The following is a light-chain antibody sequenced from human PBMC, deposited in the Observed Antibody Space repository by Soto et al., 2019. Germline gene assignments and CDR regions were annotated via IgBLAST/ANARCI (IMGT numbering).Light chain of an antibody. CDR1: QSLLHSDGNTY. CDR2: KVS. Sequence: DVVMTQSPLSLPVTLGQPASISCRSSQSLLHSDGNTYLNWFHQRPGQSPRRLIYKVSNWDSGVPDSFRGRGSGLNFTLKISGVEPEDFGVYFCMQETHWPPPFAKGTRLEIK. V-gene: IGKV2-30*02. CDR3: MQETHWPPP. J-gene: IGKJ5*01.